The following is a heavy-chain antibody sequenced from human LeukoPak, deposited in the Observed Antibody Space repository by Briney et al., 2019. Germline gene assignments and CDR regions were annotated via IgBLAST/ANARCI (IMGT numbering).Heavy chain of an antibody. Sequence: ASVKVSCKASGYTFTSYYMHWVRQAPGQGLEWMGIINPSGGSTSYAQKFQGRVTMTRDTSTSTVYMELSSLRSEDTAVYYCAKEVEMATILDCWGQGTLVTVSS. CDR2: INPSGGST. V-gene: IGHV1-46*01. D-gene: IGHD5-24*01. CDR3: AKEVEMATILDC. J-gene: IGHJ4*02. CDR1: GYTFTSYY.